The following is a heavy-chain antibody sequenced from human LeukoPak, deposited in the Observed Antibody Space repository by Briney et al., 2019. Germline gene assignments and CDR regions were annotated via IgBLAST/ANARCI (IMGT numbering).Heavy chain of an antibody. CDR2: INHSGST. J-gene: IGHJ4*02. CDR1: GGSFSGYY. D-gene: IGHD6-13*01. Sequence: SETLSLTCAVYGGSFSGYYWSWIRQPPGKGLEWIGEINHSGSTNYNPSLKSRVTISVDTSKNQFSLRLSSVTTADTAVYYCAGASGWAATRAAAGNDYWGQGTLVTVSS. CDR3: AGASGWAATRAAAGNDY. V-gene: IGHV4-34*01.